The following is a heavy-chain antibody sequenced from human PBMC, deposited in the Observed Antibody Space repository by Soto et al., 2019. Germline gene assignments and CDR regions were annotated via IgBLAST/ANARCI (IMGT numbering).Heavy chain of an antibody. CDR3: AAVMGSDFDHVWGSLSFDH. J-gene: IGHJ4*02. D-gene: IGHD3-16*01. CDR1: GFVFTTIS. V-gene: IGHV3-23*01. Sequence: VGSLRLSCEASGFVFTTISMAWVRQAPGEGLEWVATISGSGVSTSYTDSVKGRFIITRDNSGNTLSLQMVSLRDDDTAVYFCAAVMGSDFDHVWGSLSFDHWGQGSLVTVSS. CDR2: ISGSGVST.